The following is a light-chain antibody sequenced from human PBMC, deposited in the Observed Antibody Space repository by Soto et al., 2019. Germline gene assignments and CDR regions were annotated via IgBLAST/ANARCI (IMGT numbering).Light chain of an antibody. V-gene: IGKV3-20*01. CDR1: QSVSSN. Sequence: VLTHSPGTLSLSPGERATLSCRASQSVSSNLAWYQQKPGQAPRLLIYGASSRATGIPDRFSGSGSGTDFTLTISRLEPEDFAVYYCHQYGSSPSTFGQGTKVDI. CDR2: GAS. J-gene: IGKJ1*01. CDR3: HQYGSSPST.